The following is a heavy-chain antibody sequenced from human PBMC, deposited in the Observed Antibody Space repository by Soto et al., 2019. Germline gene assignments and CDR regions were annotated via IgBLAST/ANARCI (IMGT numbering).Heavy chain of an antibody. V-gene: IGHV1-58*01. Sequence: ASVKVSCKASGFTFESSVVHWVRQARGQRLEWIGWIVVDTGNTNYAQKVQERVTISRDMSTTTAYMELSSLRSEDTAVYYCAATNTAGATVYWGKGTQVTVSS. CDR2: IVVDTGNT. D-gene: IGHD1-26*01. CDR3: AATNTAGATVY. CDR1: GFTFESSV. J-gene: IGHJ4*02.